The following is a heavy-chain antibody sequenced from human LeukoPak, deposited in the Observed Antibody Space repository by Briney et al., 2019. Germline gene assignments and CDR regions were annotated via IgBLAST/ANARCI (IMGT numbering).Heavy chain of an antibody. CDR2: IERDGSKK. Sequence: GGSLRLSCAASGFTFSSFWMTGVRQAPGKGVEWVANIERDGSKKTSVDSVKGRFTISRDNAKNWLYLQLSSLRAEDTAVYYCATAPAAADSCWGEGTLVAVSS. J-gene: IGHJ4*02. CDR3: ATAPAAADSC. D-gene: IGHD6-13*01. V-gene: IGHV3-7*01. CDR1: GFTFSSFW.